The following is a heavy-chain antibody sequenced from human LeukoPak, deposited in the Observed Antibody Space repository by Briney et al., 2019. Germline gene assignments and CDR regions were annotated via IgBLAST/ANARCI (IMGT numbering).Heavy chain of an antibody. J-gene: IGHJ4*02. V-gene: IGHV4-61*01. CDR3: ARAQCELLYD. D-gene: IGHD1-26*01. CDR1: GGSISSGSYY. Sequence: SETLSLTCTVSGGSISSGSYYWSWIRQPPGKGLEWIGYIYYSGSTNYNPSLKSRVTISVDTSKNQFSLKLSSVTAADTAVYYCARAQCELLYDWGQGTLVTVSS. CDR2: IYYSGST.